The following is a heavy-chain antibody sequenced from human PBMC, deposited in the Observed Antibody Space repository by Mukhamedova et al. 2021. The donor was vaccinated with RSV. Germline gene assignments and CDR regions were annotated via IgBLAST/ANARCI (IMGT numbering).Heavy chain of an antibody. CDR2: IWYDGSNK. V-gene: IGHV3-33*06. Sequence: VRQAPGKGLEWVAVIWYDGSNKYYAASVQGRFTLSRDTSKTTLYLQLTTLRAEDPPMSYCAQEAFVRSVPRGSFHPWAHGTLFT. D-gene: IGHD6-19*01. J-gene: IGHJ1*01. CDR3: AQEAFVRSVPRGSFHP.